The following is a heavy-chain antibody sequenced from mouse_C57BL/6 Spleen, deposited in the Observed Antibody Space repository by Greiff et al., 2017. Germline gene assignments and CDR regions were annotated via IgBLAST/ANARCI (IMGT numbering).Heavy chain of an antibody. CDR3: ARGYGYDVLYAMDY. Sequence: EVKVVESGGGLVKPGGSLKLSCAASGFTFSSYAMSWVRQTPEKRLEWVATISDGGSYTYYPDNVKGRFTISRDNAKNNLYLQMSHLKSEDTAMYYCARGYGYDVLYAMDYWGQGTSVTVSS. CDR1: GFTFSSYA. CDR2: ISDGGSYT. V-gene: IGHV5-4*03. D-gene: IGHD2-2*01. J-gene: IGHJ4*01.